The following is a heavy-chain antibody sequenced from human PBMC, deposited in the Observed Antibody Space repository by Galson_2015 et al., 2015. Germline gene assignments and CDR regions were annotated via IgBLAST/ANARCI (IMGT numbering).Heavy chain of an antibody. J-gene: IGHJ4*02. Sequence: SLRLSCAASGFIFNSFGMHWVRQAPGKGLEWVAVISYDGSDKYYADSVKGRFTISRDNSKNTRNLQMDSMRAEDTAVSYCARPPINYYDFWGGRENWGQRTLFTASS. CDR3: ARPPINYYDFWGGREN. V-gene: IGHV3-30*03. CDR1: GFIFNSFG. CDR2: ISYDGSDK. D-gene: IGHD3-3*01.